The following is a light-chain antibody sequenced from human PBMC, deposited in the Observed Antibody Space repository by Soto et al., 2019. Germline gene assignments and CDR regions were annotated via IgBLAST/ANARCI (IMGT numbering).Light chain of an antibody. V-gene: IGLV2-8*01. Sequence: QSALTQLPSASGSPGQSVTISCTGTSSDVGGYNYVSWYQQHPGKAPKLMIYEVSKRPSGVPDRFSGSKSGNTASLTVSGLQAEDEADYYCSSYAGSNNPVVFGGGTQLTVL. CDR1: SSDVGGYNY. CDR3: SSYAGSNNPVV. CDR2: EVS. J-gene: IGLJ2*01.